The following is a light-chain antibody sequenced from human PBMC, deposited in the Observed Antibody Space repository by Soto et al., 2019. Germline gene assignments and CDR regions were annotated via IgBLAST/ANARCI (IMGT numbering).Light chain of an antibody. Sequence: TQSPSSLSASVGDRVTITCRASQGIRNDLGLYQQKPGKAPKLLIYAASSLQSGVPSRFSGSGSGTDLTLTISSLQPADFSTYYCLQDYNYPWTFAQGTKVEIK. CDR1: QGIRND. J-gene: IGKJ1*01. CDR3: LQDYNYPWT. CDR2: AAS. V-gene: IGKV1-6*01.